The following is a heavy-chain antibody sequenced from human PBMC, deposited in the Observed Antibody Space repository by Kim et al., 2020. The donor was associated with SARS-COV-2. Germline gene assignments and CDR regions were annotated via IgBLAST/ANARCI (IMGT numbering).Heavy chain of an antibody. Sequence: EKPYVDPVKGRFTNARDNAKNSLYLQMNSLRAEDTAVFYCARGIGWFYSWGQGTLVTDSS. CDR2: EK. CDR3: ARGIGWFYS. V-gene: IGHV3-7*01. J-gene: IGHJ5*01.